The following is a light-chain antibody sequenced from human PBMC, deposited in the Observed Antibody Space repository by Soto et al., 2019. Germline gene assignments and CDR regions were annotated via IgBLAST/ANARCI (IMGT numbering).Light chain of an antibody. CDR3: QQSYSIPHT. CDR2: AAS. CDR1: QAIGNY. Sequence: DIQMTQSPSSLSASIGDRVTITCRASQAIGNYLNWYQQKPGKAPQLLVYAASNLHTGVPSRFTGSGSGTDFTLTFSSLRPKDFATYFCQQSYSIPHTFGQGTKLEI. V-gene: IGKV1-39*01. J-gene: IGKJ2*01.